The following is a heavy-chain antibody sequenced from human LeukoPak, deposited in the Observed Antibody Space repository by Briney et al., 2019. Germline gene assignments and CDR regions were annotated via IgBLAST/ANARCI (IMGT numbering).Heavy chain of an antibody. Sequence: GGTLRLSCAASGFTFSSYSMNWVRQAPGKGLEWVSYISSSSSTIYCADSVKGRFTISRDNAKNSLYLQMNSLRAEDTAVYYCVRDDDRPDNGLDYWGQGTLVTVSS. J-gene: IGHJ4*02. D-gene: IGHD3-22*01. CDR1: GFTFSSYS. V-gene: IGHV3-48*01. CDR3: VRDDDRPDNGLDY. CDR2: ISSSSSTI.